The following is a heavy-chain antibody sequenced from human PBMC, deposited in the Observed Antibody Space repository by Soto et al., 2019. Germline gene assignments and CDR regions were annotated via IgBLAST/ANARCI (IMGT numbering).Heavy chain of an antibody. CDR2: INHSGST. Sequence: SETLSLTCAVYGGSFSGYYWSWIRQPPGKGLEWIGEINHSGSTNYNPSLKSRVTISVDTSKNQFSLKLSSVTAADTAVYYCARARDDFWSGYYYYYYYMDVWGKGTTVT. V-gene: IGHV4-34*01. D-gene: IGHD3-3*01. J-gene: IGHJ6*03. CDR1: GGSFSGYY. CDR3: ARARDDFWSGYYYYYYYMDV.